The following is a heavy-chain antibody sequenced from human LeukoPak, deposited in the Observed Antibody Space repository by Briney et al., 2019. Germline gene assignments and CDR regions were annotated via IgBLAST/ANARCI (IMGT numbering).Heavy chain of an antibody. Sequence: SETLSLTCAVYGGSFSSYYWSWIRQPPGKGLEWIGEINHSGSTNYNPSLKSRVTISVDTSKNQFSLKLSSVTAADTAVYYCARDYSGSDDAFDIWGQGTMVTVSS. CDR1: GGSFSSYY. D-gene: IGHD1-26*01. J-gene: IGHJ3*02. CDR2: INHSGST. CDR3: ARDYSGSDDAFDI. V-gene: IGHV4-34*01.